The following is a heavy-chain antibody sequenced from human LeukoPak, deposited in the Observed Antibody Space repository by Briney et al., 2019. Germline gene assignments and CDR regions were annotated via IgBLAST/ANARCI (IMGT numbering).Heavy chain of an antibody. CDR2: INHSGST. Sequence: SETLSLTCAVYGGSFSGYYWSWIRQPPGKGLEWIGEINHSGSTNYNPSLKSRVTISVDTSKNQFSLKLSSVTAADTAVYYCARGRYGSITIFGVPTRGKFDYWGQGTLVTVSS. D-gene: IGHD3-3*01. V-gene: IGHV4-34*01. J-gene: IGHJ4*02. CDR3: ARGRYGSITIFGVPTRGKFDY. CDR1: GGSFSGYY.